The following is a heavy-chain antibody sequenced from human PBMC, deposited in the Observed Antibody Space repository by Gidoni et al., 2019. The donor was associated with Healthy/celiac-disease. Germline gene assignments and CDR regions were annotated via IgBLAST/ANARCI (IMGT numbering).Heavy chain of an antibody. D-gene: IGHD1-1*01. CDR1: GFTFSSYA. Sequence: EVQLVASGGGLVQPGGSLRLSCSASGFTFSSYAMHWVRQAPGKGLEYVSAISSNGGSTYYADSVKGRFTISRDNSKNTLYLQMSSLRAEDTAVYYCVKGPERPYFDYWGQGTLVTVSS. CDR2: ISSNGGST. CDR3: VKGPERPYFDY. V-gene: IGHV3-64D*06. J-gene: IGHJ4*02.